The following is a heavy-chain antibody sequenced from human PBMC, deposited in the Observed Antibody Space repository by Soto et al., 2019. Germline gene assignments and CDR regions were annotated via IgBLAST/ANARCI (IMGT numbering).Heavy chain of an antibody. J-gene: IGHJ4*02. CDR3: AKPFDSSGYYTTSALYYFDY. Sequence: SCAASGFTFSSYAVNWVRQAPGRGLEWVSAISGSGSTAYYADSVNGRFTISRDNSKNTLYLHMNSLRAEDTAVYYCAKPFDSSGYYTTSALYYFDYWGQGTLVTVSS. CDR2: ISGSGSTA. D-gene: IGHD3-22*01. V-gene: IGHV3-23*01. CDR1: GFTFSSYA.